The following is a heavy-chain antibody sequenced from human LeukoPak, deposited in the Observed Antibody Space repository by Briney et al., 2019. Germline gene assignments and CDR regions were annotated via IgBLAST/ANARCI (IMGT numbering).Heavy chain of an antibody. CDR2: IYPGDSDT. Sequence: GESLKISCKGSGYSFTSYWIGWVRQMPGKGLEWMGIIYPGDSDTRYSPSFQGHVTISADKSISTAYLQWSSLKASDTAMYYCARHYSHYYGSGSPFLDYWGQGTLVTVSS. J-gene: IGHJ4*02. D-gene: IGHD3-10*01. V-gene: IGHV5-51*01. CDR1: GYSFTSYW. CDR3: ARHYSHYYGSGSPFLDY.